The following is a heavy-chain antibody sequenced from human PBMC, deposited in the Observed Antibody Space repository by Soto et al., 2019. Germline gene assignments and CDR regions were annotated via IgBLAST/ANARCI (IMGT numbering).Heavy chain of an antibody. CDR3: ARDPSDNSGYSDY. J-gene: IGHJ4*02. CDR2: IYYSGST. Sequence: QVQLQESGPGLVKPSETLSLTCTVSGGSISSYYWSWIRQPPGKGLEYIGSIYYSGSTNYNPSLKSRVTISLDTSKNQFSLRLTSVTAADTAVYYCARDPSDNSGYSDYWGQGTLVTVSS. V-gene: IGHV4-59*01. D-gene: IGHD3-22*01. CDR1: GGSISSYY.